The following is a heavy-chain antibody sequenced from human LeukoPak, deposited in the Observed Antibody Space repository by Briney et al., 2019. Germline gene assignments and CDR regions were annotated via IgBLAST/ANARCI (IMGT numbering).Heavy chain of an antibody. CDR2: INHSGST. V-gene: IGHV4-34*01. CDR3: ARFSSGPWDAFDI. D-gene: IGHD6-6*01. Sequence: SETLSLTCAVYGGSFSGYYWSWIRQPPGKGLEWIGEINHSGSTNYNPSLKSRVTISVDTSKNQFSLKLSSVTAADTAVYYCARFSSGPWDAFDIWGQGTMVTVSS. CDR1: GGSFSGYY. J-gene: IGHJ3*02.